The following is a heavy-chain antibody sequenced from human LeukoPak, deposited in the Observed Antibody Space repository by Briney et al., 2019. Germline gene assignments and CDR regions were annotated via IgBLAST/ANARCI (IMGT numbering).Heavy chain of an antibody. CDR2: IIPIFGTA. CDR1: GGTFSSYA. J-gene: IGHJ4*02. V-gene: IGHV1-69*05. CDR3: ARFGYCSGGSCPPFDY. Sequence: ASVKVSCKASGGTFSSYAISWVRQAPGQGLEWMGGIIPIFGTANYAQKLQGRVTMTTDTSTSTAYMELRSLRSDDTAVYYCARFGYCSGGSCPPFDYWGQGTLVTVSS. D-gene: IGHD2-15*01.